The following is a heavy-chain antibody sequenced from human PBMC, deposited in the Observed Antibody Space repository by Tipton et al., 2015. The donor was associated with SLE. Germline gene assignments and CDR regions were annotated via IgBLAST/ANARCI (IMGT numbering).Heavy chain of an antibody. D-gene: IGHD1-26*01. CDR3: ARRRGGSYYDY. V-gene: IGHV4-59*02. J-gene: IGHJ4*02. Sequence: TLSLTCTVSGVSVSSHYWSWIRQPPGKGLEWIGYINYSGSTTYNPSLKSRVTISLDTSKNQFSLNVSFVTAADTAIYFCARRRGGSYYDYWGQGTLVTVSS. CDR1: GVSVSSHY. CDR2: INYSGST.